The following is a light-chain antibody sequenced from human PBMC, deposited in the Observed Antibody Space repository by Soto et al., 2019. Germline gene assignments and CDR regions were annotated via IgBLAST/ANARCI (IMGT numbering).Light chain of an antibody. Sequence: EIVLTQSPATLSLSPGERATLSCRASQSIASYLAGYQQKPGQAPSLLISGASNRATGIPARFSGSGSGTDFTLTISSLEPEDFAVYYCQQRSDWPITFGQGTRLEIK. CDR1: QSIASY. V-gene: IGKV3-11*01. CDR3: QQRSDWPIT. CDR2: GAS. J-gene: IGKJ5*01.